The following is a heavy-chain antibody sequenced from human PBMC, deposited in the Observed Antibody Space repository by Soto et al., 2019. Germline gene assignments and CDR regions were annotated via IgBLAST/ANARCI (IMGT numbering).Heavy chain of an antibody. CDR3: AYRHQWLKLAY. D-gene: IGHD6-19*01. V-gene: IGHV2-5*02. Sequence: QITLKESGPTLVKPTQTLTLTCTFSGFSLSTSGVGVGWIRQPPGKALEWLALIYWDDDKRYSPSLKSRLTITKDTTNNQLVPTITKIDPVDTPTSYCAYRHQWLKLAYWRQGTLVTVSS. CDR2: IYWDDDK. J-gene: IGHJ4*02. CDR1: GFSLSTSGVG.